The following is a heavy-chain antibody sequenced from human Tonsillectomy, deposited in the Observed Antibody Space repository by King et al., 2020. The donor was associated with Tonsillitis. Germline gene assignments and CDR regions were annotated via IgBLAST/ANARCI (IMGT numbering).Heavy chain of an antibody. CDR2: IIPIFGTA. D-gene: IGHD3/OR15-3a*01. J-gene: IGHJ4*02. CDR1: GGTFSSYA. V-gene: IGHV1-69*01. Sequence: VQLVESGAEVKKPGSSVKVSCKASGGTFSSYAISWVRQAPGQGLEWMGGIIPIFGTANYAQKFQGRVTITADESTSTAYMELSSLRSEDTAVYYCAREGVMDFWTSEPIYYFDYWGQGTLVTVSS. CDR3: AREGVMDFWTSEPIYYFDY.